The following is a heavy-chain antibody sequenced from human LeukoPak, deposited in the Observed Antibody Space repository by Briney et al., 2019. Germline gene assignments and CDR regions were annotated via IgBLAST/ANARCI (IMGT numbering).Heavy chain of an antibody. CDR1: GGSISSYY. Sequence: PSETLSLTCTASGGSISSYYWSWIRQPAGKGLEWIGRIYTSGSTNYNPSLKSRVTMSVDTSKNQFSLKLSSVTAADTAVYYRARGIRYYYYYYMDVWGKGTTVTVSS. V-gene: IGHV4-4*07. CDR2: IYTSGST. J-gene: IGHJ6*03. D-gene: IGHD5-18*01. CDR3: ARGIRYYYYYYMDV.